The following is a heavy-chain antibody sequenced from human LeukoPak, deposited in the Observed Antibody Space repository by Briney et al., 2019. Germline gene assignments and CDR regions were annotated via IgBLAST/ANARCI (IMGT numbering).Heavy chain of an antibody. D-gene: IGHD3-10*01. J-gene: IGHJ4*02. CDR3: AKDDRGFGELLMGYFDY. V-gene: IGHV3-30*02. CDR1: GFTFSSYG. CDR2: IRYDGSNK. Sequence: GGSLRLSCAASGFTFSSYGMHWVRQAPGKGLEWVAFIRYDGSNKYYADSVKGRFTISRDNSKNTLYLQMNSLRAEDTAVYYCAKDDRGFGELLMGYFDYWGQGTLVTVSS.